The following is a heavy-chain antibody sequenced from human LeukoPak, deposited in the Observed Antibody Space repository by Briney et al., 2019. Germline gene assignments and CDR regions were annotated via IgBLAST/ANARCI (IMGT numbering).Heavy chain of an antibody. Sequence: GGSLRLSCAASGFTFSDYYMSWIRQAPGKGLEWVSYISSSGSTIYYADSVKGRFTISRDNAKNSPYLQMNSLRAEDTAVYYCARYKRLDYSGSYFDYWGQGTLVTVSS. J-gene: IGHJ4*02. CDR1: GFTFSDYY. CDR2: ISSSGSTI. CDR3: ARYKRLDYSGSYFDY. V-gene: IGHV3-11*01. D-gene: IGHD1-26*01.